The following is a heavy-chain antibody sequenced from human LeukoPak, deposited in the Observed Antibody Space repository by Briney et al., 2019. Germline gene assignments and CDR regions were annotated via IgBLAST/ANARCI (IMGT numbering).Heavy chain of an antibody. J-gene: IGHJ5*02. D-gene: IGHD3-3*01. CDR3: VISTIRKGFDP. Sequence: SETLSLTCSVSGASIISGSYYWTWIRQSAGKGLEWIGRISASGNTKFNPSLKSRVTISIDTSKNEFSLGLSSVTAADTAVYYCVISTIRKGFDPWGQGTLVTVS. CDR1: GASIISGSYY. V-gene: IGHV4-61*02. CDR2: ISASGNT.